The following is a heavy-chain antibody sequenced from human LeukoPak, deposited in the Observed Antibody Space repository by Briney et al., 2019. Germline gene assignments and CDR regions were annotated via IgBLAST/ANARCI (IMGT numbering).Heavy chain of an antibody. CDR3: ARDIDYESSGYYYVREGGDY. D-gene: IGHD3-22*01. J-gene: IGHJ4*02. CDR2: ISSSSSYI. V-gene: IGHV3-21*01. Sequence: PGGSLRLSCAASGFTFSSYSMNWVRQAPGKGLEWVSSISSSSSYIYYADSVKGRFTISRDNAKNSLYLQMNSLRAEDTAVYYCARDIDYESSGYYYVREGGDYWGQGTLVTVSS. CDR1: GFTFSSYS.